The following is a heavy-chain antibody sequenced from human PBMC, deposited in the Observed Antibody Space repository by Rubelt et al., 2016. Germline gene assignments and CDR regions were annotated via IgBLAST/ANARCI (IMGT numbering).Heavy chain of an antibody. CDR2: IIPILGIA. D-gene: IGHD2-2*01. CDR3: AREGGYCSSTSCSQTYYYYGMDV. J-gene: IGHJ6*02. CDR1: GGTFSSYA. Sequence: GASVKVSCKASGGTFSSYAISWVRQAPGQGLEWMGGIIPILGIANYAQKFQGRVTITADKSTSTAYMELSSLRSEDTAVYYWAREGGYCSSTSCSQTYYYYGMDVWGQGTTVTVSS. V-gene: IGHV1-69*10.